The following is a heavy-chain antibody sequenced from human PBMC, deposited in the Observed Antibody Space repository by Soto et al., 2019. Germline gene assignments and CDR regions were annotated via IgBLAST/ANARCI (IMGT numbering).Heavy chain of an antibody. CDR3: AKAIRVTVDY. CDR2: ISGSGANT. J-gene: IGHJ4*02. Sequence: EVQLLESGGGLVQPGGSLRLSCATSGFTFSIYAMSWVRQAPGKGLEWVSAISGSGANTYYADSVKGRFTISRDNSKNTLYLQVNSLRAEDTAVYYCAKAIRVTVDYWGQGTLVTVSS. V-gene: IGHV3-23*01. D-gene: IGHD4-4*01. CDR1: GFTFSIYA.